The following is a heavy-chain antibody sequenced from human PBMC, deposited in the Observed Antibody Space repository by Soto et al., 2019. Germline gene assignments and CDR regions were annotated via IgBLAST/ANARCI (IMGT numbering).Heavy chain of an antibody. CDR3: ARVDSSSWYRSVWFDP. CDR2: IYYRGST. J-gene: IGHJ5*02. Sequence: QVQLQESGQGLVKPSETLSLTCTVSGGSVSSGSYYWSWIRQPPGKGLEWIGYIYYRGSTNYNPSLKSRFTISVDTSKNQFSLKLSSVTAADTAVYYCARVDSSSWYRSVWFDPWGQGTLVTVSS. CDR1: GGSVSSGSYY. D-gene: IGHD6-13*01. V-gene: IGHV4-61*01.